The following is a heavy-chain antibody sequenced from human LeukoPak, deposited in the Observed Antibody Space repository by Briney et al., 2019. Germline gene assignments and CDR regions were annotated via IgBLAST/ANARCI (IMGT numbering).Heavy chain of an antibody. D-gene: IGHD5-18*01. CDR1: GYTFTSYG. CDR3: ARVDTAMVRGGWFDP. CDR2: ISAYNGNT. Sequence: ASVKVSCKASGYTFTSYGISRVRQAPGQGLEWMGWISAYNGNTNYAQKLQGRVTMTTDTSTSTAYMELRSLRSDDTAVYYCARVDTAMVRGGWFDPWGQGTLVTVSS. V-gene: IGHV1-18*01. J-gene: IGHJ5*02.